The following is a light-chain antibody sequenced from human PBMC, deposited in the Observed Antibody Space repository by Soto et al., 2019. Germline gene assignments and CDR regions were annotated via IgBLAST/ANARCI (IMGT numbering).Light chain of an antibody. Sequence: DVVLTQTPLSSPVTLGQPASISCRSSQSLVYSDGNTYLSWLQQRPGQPPRLLIYQISNRFSGVPDRFSGSGAGTDFALQISRVEAEDVGVYCCMQFAHFPRMFGQGT. CDR2: QIS. J-gene: IGKJ1*01. CDR3: MQFAHFPRM. CDR1: QSLVYSDGNTY. V-gene: IGKV2-24*01.